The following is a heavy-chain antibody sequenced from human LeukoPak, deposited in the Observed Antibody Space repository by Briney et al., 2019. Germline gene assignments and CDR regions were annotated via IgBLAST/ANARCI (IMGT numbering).Heavy chain of an antibody. D-gene: IGHD1-26*01. CDR2: ISGSGGRT. J-gene: IGHJ4*02. V-gene: IGHV3-23*01. CDR3: AKLYGGSPSGVDF. CDR1: GFTFSSHS. Sequence: GGSLRLSCAASGFTFSSHSMSCVRQGPGKGLEWGSAISGSGGRTYYADSVKGRFTISRDNSKNTLFLQMNSLRAEDTAIYYCAKLYGGSPSGVDFWGQGTLVTVSS.